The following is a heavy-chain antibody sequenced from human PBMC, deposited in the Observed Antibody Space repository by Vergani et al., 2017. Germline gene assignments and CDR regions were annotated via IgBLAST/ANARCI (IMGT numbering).Heavy chain of an antibody. D-gene: IGHD5-18*01. J-gene: IGHJ4*02. CDR3: ARDNRGYGRSFDY. CDR1: GFTFSSYG. Sequence: QVQLVESGGGVVQPGRSLRLSCAASGFTFSSYGMHWVRQAPGKGLEWVAVIWYDGSNKYYADSVKGRFTISRDNSKNTLYLQMNRLRAEDTAVYYCARDNRGYGRSFDYWGQGTLVTVSS. CDR2: IWYDGSNK. V-gene: IGHV3-33*01.